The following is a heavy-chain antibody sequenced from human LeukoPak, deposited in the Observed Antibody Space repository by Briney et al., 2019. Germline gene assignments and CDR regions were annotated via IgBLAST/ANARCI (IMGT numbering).Heavy chain of an antibody. D-gene: IGHD5-18*01. CDR1: GFTFRTYA. V-gene: IGHV3-23*01. CDR2: IADSGDTT. CDR3: AKDLTAVGAGGFDL. J-gene: IGHJ3*01. Sequence: GGSLRLSCAASGFTFRTYAMSWVGQGHGKGLEWGSAIADSGDTTHYSDSVKGRFTISRDNSQNMLYLQMNSLRAEDTALYYCAKDLTAVGAGGFDLWGQGTMVTVSS.